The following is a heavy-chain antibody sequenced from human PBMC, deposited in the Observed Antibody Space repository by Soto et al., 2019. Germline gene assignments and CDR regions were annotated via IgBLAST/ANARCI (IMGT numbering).Heavy chain of an antibody. D-gene: IGHD5-18*01. J-gene: IGHJ4*02. CDR3: ARVPLETAMGNSLRFDY. V-gene: IGHV1-69*02. CDR1: GGTFSSYT. Sequence: SVKVSCKASGGTFSSYTISWVRQAPGQGLEWMGRIIPILGIANYAQKFQGRVTITADKSTSTAYMELSSLRSEDTAVYYCARVPLETAMGNSLRFDYWGQGTLGTVSS. CDR2: IIPILGIA.